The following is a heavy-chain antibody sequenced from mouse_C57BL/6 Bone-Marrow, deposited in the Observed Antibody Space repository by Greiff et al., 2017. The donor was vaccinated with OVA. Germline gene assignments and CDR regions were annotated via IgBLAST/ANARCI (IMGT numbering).Heavy chain of an antibody. D-gene: IGHD1-1*01. J-gene: IGHJ2*01. CDR2: IHPNSGST. CDR1: GYTFTSYW. CDR3: ARRDGSSFDY. Sequence: QVQLKQPGAELVKPGASVKLSCKASGYTFTSYWMHWVKQRPGQGLEWIGMIHPNSGSTNYNEKFKSKATLTVDKSSSTAYMQLSSLTSEDSAVYYCARRDGSSFDYWGQGTTRTVSS. V-gene: IGHV1-64*01.